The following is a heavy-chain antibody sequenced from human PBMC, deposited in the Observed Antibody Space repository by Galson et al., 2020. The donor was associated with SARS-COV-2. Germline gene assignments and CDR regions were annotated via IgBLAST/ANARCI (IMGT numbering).Heavy chain of an antibody. CDR1: GYTFTSYY. Sequence: ASVKVSCKASGYTFTSYYMHWVRQAPGQGLEWMGIINPSGGSTSYAQKFQGRVTMTRDTSTSTVYMELSSLRSEDTAVYYCAITFTHGYYYDSSGYYGYWGQGTLVTVSS. CDR2: INPSGGST. CDR3: AITFTHGYYYDSSGYYGY. J-gene: IGHJ4*02. D-gene: IGHD3-22*01. V-gene: IGHV1-46*01.